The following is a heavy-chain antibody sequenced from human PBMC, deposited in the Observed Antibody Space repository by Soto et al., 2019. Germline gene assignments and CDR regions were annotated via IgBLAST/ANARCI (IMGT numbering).Heavy chain of an antibody. CDR1: GYSFSTNG. J-gene: IGHJ4*02. Sequence: PGESLKISCKDSGYSFSTNGIAWVRQMPGKGLEWVGVIYCGDSDTRFSPSFQGQVTLSVDKSINTVYLQWSSLKASDTAMYYCARHNHGFDYWGQGTLVTVSS. V-gene: IGHV5-51*01. CDR3: ARHNHGFDY. CDR2: IYCGDSDT.